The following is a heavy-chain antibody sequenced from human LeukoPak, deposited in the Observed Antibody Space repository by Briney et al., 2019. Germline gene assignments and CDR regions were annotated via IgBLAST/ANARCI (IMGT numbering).Heavy chain of an antibody. CDR1: GFTFSDYW. J-gene: IGHJ6*02. D-gene: IGHD3-10*01. CDR3: ARDEGMVRGVRYYYYGMDV. CDR2: IKQDGTEK. V-gene: IGHV3-7*01. Sequence: GSLRLSCAASGFTFSDYWMSRVRQAPGKGLEWVAAIKQDGTEKNYLDSVKGRFTISRDIAKNSLYLQMNSLRAEDTAVYYCARDEGMVRGVRYYYYGMDVWGQGTTVTVSS.